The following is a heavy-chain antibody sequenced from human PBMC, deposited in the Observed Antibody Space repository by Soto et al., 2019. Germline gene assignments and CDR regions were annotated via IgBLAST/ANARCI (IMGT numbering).Heavy chain of an antibody. CDR3: RAMDTAMVLYYFDY. D-gene: IGHD5-18*01. CDR1: GGTFSSYA. V-gene: IGHV1-69*01. J-gene: IGHJ4*02. CDR2: IIPIFGTA. Sequence: QVQLVQSGAEVKKPGSPVKVSCKASGGTFSSYAISWVRQAPGQGHEWMGGIIPIFGTANYAQKFQGRVTITADESTSTAYMELSSLRSEDTAVYYCRAMDTAMVLYYFDYWGQGTLVTVSS.